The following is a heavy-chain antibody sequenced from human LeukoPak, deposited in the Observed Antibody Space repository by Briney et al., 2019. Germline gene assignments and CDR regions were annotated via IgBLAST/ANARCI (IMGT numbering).Heavy chain of an antibody. CDR3: ARGGGCTNGVCPSYYYYGMDV. V-gene: IGHV4-34*01. Sequence: TSETLSLTCAVYGGSFSGYYWSWIRQPPGKGLEWIGEINHSGSTNYNPSLKSRVTISVDTSKNQFSLKLSSVTAADTAVYYCARGGGCTNGVCPSYYYYGMDVWGQGTTVTVSS. J-gene: IGHJ6*02. CDR1: GGSFSGYY. D-gene: IGHD2-8*01. CDR2: INHSGST.